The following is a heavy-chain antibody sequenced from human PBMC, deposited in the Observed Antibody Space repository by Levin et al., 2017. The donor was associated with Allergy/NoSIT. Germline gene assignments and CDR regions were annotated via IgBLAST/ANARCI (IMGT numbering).Heavy chain of an antibody. CDR3: ARHEVGLLAATPFDF. Sequence: PGGSLRLSCTVSGDSISSSSYYWGWIRQSPGKGLEWIGSIYYSGSTYYNPSLKSRVTISVDTSTNQFSLKLYSVTAADTAVYYCARHEVGLLAATPFDFWGQGTQVTVSS. CDR1: GDSISSSSYY. V-gene: IGHV4-39*01. CDR2: IYYSGST. J-gene: IGHJ4*02. D-gene: IGHD2-15*01.